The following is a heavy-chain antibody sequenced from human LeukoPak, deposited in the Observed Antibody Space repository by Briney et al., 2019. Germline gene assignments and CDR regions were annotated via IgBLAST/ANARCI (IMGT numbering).Heavy chain of an antibody. V-gene: IGHV1-8*03. CDR3: ARGESSSSDNWFDP. J-gene: IGHJ5*02. CDR2: MNPNSGNT. CDR1: GYTFTTYD. Sequence: ASVKVSCKASGYTFTTYDINWVRQATGQGLEWMGWMNPNSGNTGYAQKFQGRVTITRNTSISTAYMELSSLRSEDTAVYYCARGESSSSDNWFDPWGQGTLVTVPS. D-gene: IGHD6-13*01.